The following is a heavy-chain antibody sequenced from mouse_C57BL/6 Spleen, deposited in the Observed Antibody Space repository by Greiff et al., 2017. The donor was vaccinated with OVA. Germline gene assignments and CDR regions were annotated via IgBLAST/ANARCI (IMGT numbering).Heavy chain of an antibody. D-gene: IGHD1-1*01. CDR1: GYTFTSYD. V-gene: IGHV1-85*01. J-gene: IGHJ3*01. Sequence: QVQLQQSGPELVKPGASVKLSCKASGYTFTSYDINWVKQRPGQGLEWIGWIYPRDGSTKYNEKFKGKATLTVDTSSSTAYMELHSLTSEDSAVYFCARKYYGSMFAYWGQGTLVTVSA. CDR2: IYPRDGST. CDR3: ARKYYGSMFAY.